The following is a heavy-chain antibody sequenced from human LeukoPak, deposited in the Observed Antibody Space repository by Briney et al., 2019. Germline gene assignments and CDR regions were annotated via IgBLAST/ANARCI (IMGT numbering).Heavy chain of an antibody. CDR2: INHSGSA. D-gene: IGHD6-19*01. CDR3: ARVKQWLVRSWFDP. J-gene: IGHJ5*02. V-gene: IGHV4-34*01. Sequence: SETLSLTCAVYGGSFSGNFWSWIRQTPGKGLEWIGEINHSGSANYNPSLKRRVTILSDTSKNQFSLKLSSVTAADTAVYYCARVKQWLVRSWFDPWGQGTLVTVSS. CDR1: GGSFSGNF.